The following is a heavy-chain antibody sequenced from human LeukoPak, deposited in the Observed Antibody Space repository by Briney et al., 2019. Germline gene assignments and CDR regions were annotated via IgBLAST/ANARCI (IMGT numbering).Heavy chain of an antibody. Sequence: PGGSLRLSCAAPGFTFSSYGTHWVRQAPGKGLEWVAIIWYDGSTKYNADSVKGRFTISRDNSKNTPYPQMNNLRDEDTAVYYCARDSCSSTSCPGHGAFDIWGQGTMVTVSS. V-gene: IGHV3-33*01. J-gene: IGHJ3*02. D-gene: IGHD2-2*01. CDR2: IWYDGSTK. CDR1: GFTFSSYG. CDR3: ARDSCSSTSCPGHGAFDI.